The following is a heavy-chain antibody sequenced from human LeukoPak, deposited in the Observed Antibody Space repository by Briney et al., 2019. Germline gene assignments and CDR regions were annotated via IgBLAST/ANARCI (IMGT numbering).Heavy chain of an antibody. CDR2: IYYSGST. V-gene: IGHV4-59*01. CDR1: GGSISSYY. D-gene: IGHD1-26*01. J-gene: IGHJ4*02. Sequence: PSETLSLTCTVSGGSISSYYWSWIRQPPGKGLEWIGYIYYSGSTNYNPSLKSRVTISVDTSKNQFSLKLSSVTAADTAVYYCARGELPKLIYFDYWGQGALVTVSS. CDR3: ARGELPKLIYFDY.